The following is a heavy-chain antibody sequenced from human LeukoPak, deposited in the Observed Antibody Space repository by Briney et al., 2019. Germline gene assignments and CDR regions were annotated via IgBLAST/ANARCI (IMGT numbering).Heavy chain of an antibody. CDR2: ISGSGGST. V-gene: IGHV3-23*01. J-gene: IGHJ4*02. D-gene: IGHD3-9*01. CDR1: GFTFSSYG. CDR3: AKVVSFIFLTLSFEYYFDY. Sequence: PGGSLRLSCAASGFTFSSYGVSWVRQAPGKGLEWVSAISGSGGSTYYADSVKGRFTISRDNSKNTLYLQMNSLRAEDTAVYYCAKVVSFIFLTLSFEYYFDYWGQGTLVTVSS.